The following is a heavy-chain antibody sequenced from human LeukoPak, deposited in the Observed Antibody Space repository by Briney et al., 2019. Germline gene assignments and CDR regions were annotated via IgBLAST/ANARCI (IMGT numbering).Heavy chain of an antibody. Sequence: GGSLRLSCAASGFTFSDYNMRWIRQAPGKGLEWVSSISRSGSTKYYADSVKGRFTISRDNAKNSLFLQMNSLRAEDTAVYYCARVLRYCSGGNCYSGGLGYMDVWGKGTTATISS. CDR2: ISRSGSTK. J-gene: IGHJ6*03. CDR3: ARVLRYCSGGNCYSGGLGYMDV. D-gene: IGHD2-15*01. V-gene: IGHV3-11*01. CDR1: GFTFSDYN.